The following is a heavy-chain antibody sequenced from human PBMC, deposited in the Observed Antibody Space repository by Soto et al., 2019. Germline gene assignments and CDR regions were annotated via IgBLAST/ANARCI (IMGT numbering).Heavy chain of an antibody. CDR2: INAYNGNT. CDR1: GYTFTSYA. J-gene: IGHJ6*02. V-gene: IGHV1-3*01. CDR3: ARGSSSWYVGYYYYGMDV. Sequence: GASVKVSCKASGYTFTSYAMHWVRQAPGQRLEWMGWINAYNGNTKYAQKFQGRVTMTTDTSTSTAYMELRSLRSDDTAVYYCARGSSSWYVGYYYYGMDVWGQGTTVTVSS. D-gene: IGHD6-13*01.